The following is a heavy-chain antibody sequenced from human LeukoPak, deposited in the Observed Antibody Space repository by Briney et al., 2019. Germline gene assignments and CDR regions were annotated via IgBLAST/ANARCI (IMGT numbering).Heavy chain of an antibody. CDR1: GFTFSSYA. CDR3: ATSDGIAVAGTDY. J-gene: IGHJ4*02. CDR2: ISGSGGST. D-gene: IGHD6-19*01. Sequence: GGSLRLSCAASGFTFSSYAMSWVRQAPGKGLEWVSAISGSGGSTYYADSVKGRFTISRDNSKNTLYLQMNSLRAEDTAVYYCATSDGIAVAGTDYWGQGTLVTVSS. V-gene: IGHV3-23*01.